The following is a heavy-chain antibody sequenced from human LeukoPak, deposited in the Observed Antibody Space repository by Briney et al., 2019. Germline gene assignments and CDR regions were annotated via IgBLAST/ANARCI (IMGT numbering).Heavy chain of an antibody. CDR2: ISYNENT. CDR3: ARVRKYFGQFDY. V-gene: IGHV4-30-4*01. D-gene: IGHD3-10*01. CDR1: GGSISSDAYY. Sequence: TSETLSLTCTVSGGSISSDAYYWSWLRQPPGKGLEWIGYISYNENTYFSPSLRSRVSLSVDTSKNQFSLKLSSVAAADTALYFCARVRKYFGQFDYWGRGTLVTVSS. J-gene: IGHJ4*02.